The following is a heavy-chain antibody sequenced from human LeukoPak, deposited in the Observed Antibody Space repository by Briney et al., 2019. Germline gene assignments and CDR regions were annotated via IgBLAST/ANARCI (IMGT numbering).Heavy chain of an antibody. V-gene: IGHV2-26*01. Sequence: SGSTLVNPTETLTQTCTVSGFSLSNARMGVSWIRQPPGKALEWLAHIFWNDEKSYSTSLKSRLTISKDTSKSQVVLTMTNMDPVDTATYYCARIAPHTALVTNWFAPWGQGTLVTVSS. CDR3: ARIAPHTALVTNWFAP. D-gene: IGHD5-18*01. CDR2: IFWNDEK. J-gene: IGHJ5*02. CDR1: GFSLSNARMG.